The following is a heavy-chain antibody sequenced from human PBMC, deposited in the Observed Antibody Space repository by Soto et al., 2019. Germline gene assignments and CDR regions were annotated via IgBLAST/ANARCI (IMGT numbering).Heavy chain of an antibody. CDR2: ISAYNGNT. D-gene: IGHD2-21*02. V-gene: IGHV1-18*01. CDR1: GYTFTNFG. Sequence: GASVKVSCKASGYTFTNFGISWGRQAPGQGLEWMGWISAYNGNTNYAQKFQGRVTMTTDTSTSTAYMEVRSLRFDDTAVYYCAREPLSYCGGDCYSDAFDIWGQGTMVTVSS. J-gene: IGHJ3*02. CDR3: AREPLSYCGGDCYSDAFDI.